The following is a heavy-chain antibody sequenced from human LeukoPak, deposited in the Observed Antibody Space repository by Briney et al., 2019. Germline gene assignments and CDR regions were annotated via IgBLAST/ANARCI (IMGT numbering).Heavy chain of an antibody. CDR2: IYTSGST. CDR1: GGSVSSGTYY. CDR3: ARDYYDILSAYGNWFDP. D-gene: IGHD3-9*01. J-gene: IGHJ5*02. Sequence: SETLSLTCTVSGGSVSSGTYYWSWIRQPAGKGLEWIGRIYTSGSTTYNPSLKSRVTISVDTSKNQFSLKLSSVTAADTAVYYCARDYYDILSAYGNWFDPWGQGTLVTVSS. V-gene: IGHV4-61*02.